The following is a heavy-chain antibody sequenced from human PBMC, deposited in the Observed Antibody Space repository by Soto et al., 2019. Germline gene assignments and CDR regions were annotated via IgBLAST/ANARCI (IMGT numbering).Heavy chain of an antibody. CDR1: GFTFNDYA. V-gene: IGHV3-23*01. D-gene: IGHD2-8*02. Sequence: GGSLRLSCVGSGFTFNDYALNWVRQSPGKGLEWVSTISRGGDATYYADSVRGRFTISRDNSKHTLSLLMKSLRAEDSAIYYCARDHSTGAADFWGQGTLVTVSS. CDR3: ARDHSTGAADF. CDR2: ISRGGDAT. J-gene: IGHJ4*02.